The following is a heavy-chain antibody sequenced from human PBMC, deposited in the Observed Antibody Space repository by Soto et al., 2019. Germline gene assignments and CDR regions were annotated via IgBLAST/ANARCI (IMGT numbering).Heavy chain of an antibody. CDR1: GGSFSGYY. V-gene: IGHV4-34*01. CDR2: INHSGST. J-gene: IGHJ4*02. D-gene: IGHD1-20*01. CDR3: ARDKIPGLFVF. Sequence: SETLSLTCAVYGGSFSGYYWSCIRQPSGKGLEWIGEINHSGSTNYNPSLKSRVTISVDTSKNQFSLKLTSVTAADTAVYYCARDKIPGLFVFRGQGTLVTVSS.